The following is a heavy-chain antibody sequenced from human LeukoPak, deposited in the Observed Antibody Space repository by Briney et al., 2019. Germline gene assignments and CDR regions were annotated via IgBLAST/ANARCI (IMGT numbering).Heavy chain of an antibody. V-gene: IGHV3-74*03. CDR3: ARDWYHAIDY. CDR2: ITSDGSST. J-gene: IGHJ4*02. Sequence: GGSLRLSCAASGFTFSNTWMHWVRQPPGKGLVWVARITSDGSSTTYAESVKGRFTISRDNAKDTLYLQMNSLRAEDTAVYYCARDWYHAIDYWGQGTLVTVSS. D-gene: IGHD2-2*01. CDR1: GFTFSNTW.